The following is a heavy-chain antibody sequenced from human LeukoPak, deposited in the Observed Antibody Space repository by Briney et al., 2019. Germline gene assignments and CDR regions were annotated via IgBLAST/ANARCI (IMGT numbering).Heavy chain of an antibody. J-gene: IGHJ4*02. V-gene: IGHV4-34*01. CDR3: ARAPPRIAAAGTFDS. Sequence: SETLSLTCAVYDGSFSVYYWNWIRQPPGKGLEWIGEINHSGSTNYNPSLKSRVTISVDPSKNQFSLKLSSVTAADTAVYFCARAPPRIAAAGTFDSWGQGTLVTVSS. CDR1: DGSFSVYY. CDR2: INHSGST. D-gene: IGHD6-13*01.